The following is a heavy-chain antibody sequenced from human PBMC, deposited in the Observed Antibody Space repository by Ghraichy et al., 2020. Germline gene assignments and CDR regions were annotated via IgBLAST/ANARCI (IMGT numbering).Heavy chain of an antibody. CDR1: GGSISNYY. D-gene: IGHD2/OR15-2a*01. J-gene: IGHJ6*02. CDR2: VYSTGSV. V-gene: IGHV4-4*07. Sequence: SETLSLTCTVSGGSISNYYWSWIRQPAGKELECIGRVYSTGSVDYNPSLKSRVTMSVDTSKNQFSLRLTSVTAADTAVYYCARGPRIRENYYYGMDVWGPGTTVTVSS. CDR3: ARGPRIRENYYYGMDV.